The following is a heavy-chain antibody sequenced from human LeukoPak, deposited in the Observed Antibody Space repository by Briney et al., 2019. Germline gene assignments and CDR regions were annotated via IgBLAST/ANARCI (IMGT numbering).Heavy chain of an antibody. CDR2: INGRGGST. J-gene: IGHJ4*02. CDR1: GFTFSNYA. D-gene: IGHD1-26*01. V-gene: IGHV3-23*01. CDR3: AILVGATTKAGIDY. Sequence: GGSLRLSCAASGFTFSNYAMSWVRKAPGKGLEGVSSINGRGGSTYYADSVKGRFTISRDNSKNTLYLQMHSLRDEDTAVYYCAILVGATTKAGIDYWGQGTLVTVSS.